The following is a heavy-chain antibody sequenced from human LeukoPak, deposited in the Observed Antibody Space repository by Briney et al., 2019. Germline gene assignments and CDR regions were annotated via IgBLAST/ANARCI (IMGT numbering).Heavy chain of an antibody. J-gene: IGHJ4*02. D-gene: IGHD6-13*01. CDR1: GGSFSGYY. V-gene: IGHV4-34*01. CDR3: ARGPPAAAAPFDY. Sequence: SETLSLTCAVYGGSFSGYYWSWIRQPPGKGLEWIGEINHSGSTNYNPSLKSRVTMSVDTSKNQFSLKLSSVTAADTAVYYCARGPPAAAAPFDYWGQGTLVTVSS. CDR2: INHSGST.